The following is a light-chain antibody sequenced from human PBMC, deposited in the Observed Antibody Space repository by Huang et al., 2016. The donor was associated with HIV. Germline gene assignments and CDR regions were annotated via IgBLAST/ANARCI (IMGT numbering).Light chain of an antibody. CDR2: GAS. CDR1: QSCSNN. J-gene: IGKJ2*01. V-gene: IGKV3-15*01. Sequence: EIVMTQSPATLSVSPGERATLSCRASQSCSNNLAWYQQKPGLAPTLLIYGASTRATGIPARVSGSVSGTRFTLTISSLQSEDFAVYYCQQYNNWPPEYTFGQGTKLEIK. CDR3: QQYNNWPPEYT.